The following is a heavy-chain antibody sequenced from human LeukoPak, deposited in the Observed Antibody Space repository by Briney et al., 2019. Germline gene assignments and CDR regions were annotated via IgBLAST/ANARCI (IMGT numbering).Heavy chain of an antibody. D-gene: IGHD1-1*01. V-gene: IGHV3-7*01. J-gene: IGHJ4*02. CDR1: GFTFRSYW. CDR3: ARQLNWAWNY. CDR2: INPDGSEK. Sequence: GGSLRFSCIPSGFTFRSYWMSWHRQAQGKGLEWVANINPDGSEKYYVDSVKGRLTISRDNAKNSLFLQMSSLGADDTAVYYCARQLNWAWNYWGQETLVTVSS.